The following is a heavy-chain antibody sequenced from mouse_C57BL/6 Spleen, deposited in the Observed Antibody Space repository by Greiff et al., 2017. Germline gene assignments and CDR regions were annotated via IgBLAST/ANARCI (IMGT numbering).Heavy chain of an antibody. CDR3: AMYYSSSYLYFDV. J-gene: IGHJ1*03. CDR1: GYSITSGYY. Sequence: EVQLQQSGPGLVKPSQSLSLTCSVTGYSITSGYYWHWIRQFPGNTLEWMGYLSYDGSNNYNPSLKNRISITRATSKNQFFLKLNSVTTEDTATYYCAMYYSSSYLYFDVWGTGTTVTVSS. CDR2: LSYDGSN. V-gene: IGHV3-6*01. D-gene: IGHD1-1*01.